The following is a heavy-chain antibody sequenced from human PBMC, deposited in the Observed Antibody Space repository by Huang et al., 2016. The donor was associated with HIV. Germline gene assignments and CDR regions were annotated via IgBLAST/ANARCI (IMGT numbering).Heavy chain of an antibody. CDR2: IGGNSCDI. CDR1: GFAFSQYA. J-gene: IGHJ4*02. CDR3: VIMDDYFDY. Sequence: EVQLVESVGGLVQPGWSLRLSCAASGFAFSQYAVYWVRQSPGKGLEWVSGIGGNSCDIAYAAVVRGRFVISRDNAKKSLYLKMNGLRFEDTALYFCVIMDDYFDYWGQGVLVGVSS. D-gene: IGHD2-8*01. V-gene: IGHV3-9*01.